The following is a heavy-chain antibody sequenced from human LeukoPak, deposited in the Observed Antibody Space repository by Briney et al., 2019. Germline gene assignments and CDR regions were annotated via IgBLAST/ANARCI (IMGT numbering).Heavy chain of an antibody. D-gene: IGHD3-3*01. V-gene: IGHV3-48*01. Sequence: PGGSLRLSCTASGFTFGDYAMSWVRQAPGKGLEWVSYISSSSNVIYYTDSVKGRFTISRDNARNLLSLQMNSLRAEDTAVYYCARGDPIYDFWSGGDYWGQGSLVTVSS. J-gene: IGHJ4*02. CDR2: ISSSSNVI. CDR1: GFTFGDYA. CDR3: ARGDPIYDFWSGGDY.